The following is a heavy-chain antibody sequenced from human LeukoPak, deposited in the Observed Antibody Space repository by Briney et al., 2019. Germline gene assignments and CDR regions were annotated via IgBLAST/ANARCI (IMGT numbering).Heavy chain of an antibody. J-gene: IGHJ6*03. Sequence: SETLSLTCTVSGGSISSSSYYWGWIRQPPGKGLEWIGSIYYSGSTYYNPSLKSRVTISVDTSKNQFSLKLSSVTAADTAVYYCARRGYYDSSGYPLYYYYYYMDVWGKGTTVTVSS. CDR3: ARRGYYDSSGYPLYYYYYYMDV. V-gene: IGHV4-39*01. D-gene: IGHD3-22*01. CDR2: IYYSGST. CDR1: GGSISSSSYY.